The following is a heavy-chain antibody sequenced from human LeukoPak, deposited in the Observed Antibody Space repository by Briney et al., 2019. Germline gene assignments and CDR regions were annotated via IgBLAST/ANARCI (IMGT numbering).Heavy chain of an antibody. CDR2: INPNSGDT. V-gene: IGHV1-2*02. Sequence: ASVKVSCKASGYTFTAYYIHWVRQAPGQGLEWMGWINPNSGDTKYAQRFQGRVTMTRETSISTAHMELSSLRSDDSAVYYCARDPKGSNLVDYWGQGTLVTVSS. CDR1: GYTFTAYY. J-gene: IGHJ4*02. D-gene: IGHD4-11*01. CDR3: ARDPKGSNLVDY.